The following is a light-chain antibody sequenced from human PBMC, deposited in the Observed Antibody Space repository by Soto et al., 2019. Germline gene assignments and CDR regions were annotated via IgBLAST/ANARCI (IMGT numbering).Light chain of an antibody. CDR1: QSLVHSDGNTY. V-gene: IGKV2-30*02. Sequence: DVVMTQSPLSLPVTLGQPASISCRSSQSLVHSDGNTYLNWFHQRPGQSPRRLIYKVSNRDSGVPDRFSGSGSDADFTLKISGVEAEDVAVYYCMQGTHWPPYTFGYGTKLEIK. J-gene: IGKJ2*01. CDR2: KVS. CDR3: MQGTHWPPYT.